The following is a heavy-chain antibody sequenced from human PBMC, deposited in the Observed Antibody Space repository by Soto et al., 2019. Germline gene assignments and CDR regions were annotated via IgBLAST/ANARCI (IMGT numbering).Heavy chain of an antibody. CDR2: IYYSGST. D-gene: IGHD3-16*01. CDR3: ARVYVPAGGNLWFES. Sequence: SETVSLTCTASGGSISSYYWRWIRQPPGKGLEWIGYIYYSGSTNYNPSLKSRVTTSVDTSKNQFSLKLSSVTAADTAVYYCARVYVPAGGNLWFESWGQGTLVTRLL. J-gene: IGHJ5*01. CDR1: GGSISSYY. V-gene: IGHV4-59*01.